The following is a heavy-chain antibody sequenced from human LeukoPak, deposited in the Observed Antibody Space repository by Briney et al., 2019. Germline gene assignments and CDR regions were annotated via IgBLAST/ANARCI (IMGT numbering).Heavy chain of an antibody. V-gene: IGHV3-15*01. CDR3: TTDSGDIVVFAFDI. Sequence: PGGSLRLSCAASGFIFSSYWMTWVRQAPGKGLEWVGRIKSKTDGGTTDYAAPVKGRFTISRDDSKNTLYLQMNSLKTEDTAVYYCTTDSGDIVVFAFDIWGQGTMVTVSS. D-gene: IGHD2-15*01. J-gene: IGHJ3*02. CDR2: IKSKTDGGTT. CDR1: GFIFSSYW.